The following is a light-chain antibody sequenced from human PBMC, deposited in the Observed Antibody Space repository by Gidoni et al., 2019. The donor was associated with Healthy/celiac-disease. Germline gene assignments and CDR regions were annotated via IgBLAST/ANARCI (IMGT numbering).Light chain of an antibody. Sequence: QSALTQPDSVSGSPGQSSTISCTGTSSDVGSYHLVSWYQQPPGKAPTLMIYAGSKRPSGVANRFSGSQSGSTASLTISGLQAEDEADYYCCSYAGSSTWVFGGGTKLTVL. CDR2: AGS. CDR1: SSDVGSYHL. J-gene: IGLJ3*02. V-gene: IGLV2-23*01. CDR3: CSYAGSSTWV.